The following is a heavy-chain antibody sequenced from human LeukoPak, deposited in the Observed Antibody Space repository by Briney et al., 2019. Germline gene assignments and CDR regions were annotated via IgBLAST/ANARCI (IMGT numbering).Heavy chain of an antibody. J-gene: IGHJ4*02. D-gene: IGHD4-17*01. CDR1: GGTFSSYA. CDR3: ASLGATVTFDY. CDR2: IIPILGIA. Sequence: SVKVSCKASGGTFSSYAISWVRQAPGQGLEWMGRIIPILGIANYAQKFQGRVTITADRSTSTAYMELSSLRSEDTAVYYCASLGATVTFDYWGQGTLVTVSS. V-gene: IGHV1-69*04.